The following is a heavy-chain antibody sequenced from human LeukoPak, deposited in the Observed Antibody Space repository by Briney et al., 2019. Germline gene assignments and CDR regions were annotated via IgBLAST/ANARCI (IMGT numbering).Heavy chain of an antibody. CDR3: VRYTRRYPFDC. Sequence: PGGSLRLSCAASGFTFSNYWMSWVRQAPGKGLEWVANIKEDGSEKYYVDSVRGRFTISRDNAKNSLSLQMNSLRAEDTAVYYCVRYTRRYPFDCWGQGTLVTVSS. CDR1: GFTFSNYW. D-gene: IGHD2-2*02. J-gene: IGHJ4*02. CDR2: IKEDGSEK. V-gene: IGHV3-7*04.